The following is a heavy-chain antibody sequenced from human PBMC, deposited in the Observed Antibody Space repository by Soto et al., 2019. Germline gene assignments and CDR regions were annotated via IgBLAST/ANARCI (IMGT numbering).Heavy chain of an antibody. D-gene: IGHD3-22*01. V-gene: IGHV3-48*03. CDR2: ISSGGKTT. CDR1: GFTFSSFE. J-gene: IGHJ5*02. Sequence: GGSLRLSCVASGFTFSSFEMNWVRQAPGKGLEWISYISSGGKTTYYADSVKGRFTISRDNAKNSLYLQMSSLRAEDAAVCYCARNYIIYYDGSRAHYSWGRGTLVTVSS. CDR3: ARNYIIYYDGSRAHYS.